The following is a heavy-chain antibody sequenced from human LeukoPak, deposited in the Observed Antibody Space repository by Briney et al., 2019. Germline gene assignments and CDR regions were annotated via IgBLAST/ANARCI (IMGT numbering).Heavy chain of an antibody. Sequence: GGSLRLSCAASGFTFSSYEMNWVRQAPGKGLEWVANIKQDGSEKYYVDSVKGRFTISRDNAKNSLYLQMNSLRAEDTAVYYCARASSSWYWFDPWGQGTLVTVSS. D-gene: IGHD6-13*01. CDR2: IKQDGSEK. CDR3: ARASSSWYWFDP. V-gene: IGHV3-7*01. CDR1: GFTFSSYE. J-gene: IGHJ5*02.